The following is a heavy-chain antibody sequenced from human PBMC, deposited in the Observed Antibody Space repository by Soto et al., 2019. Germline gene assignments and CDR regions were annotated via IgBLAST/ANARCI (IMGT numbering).Heavy chain of an antibody. CDR3: ARGQPLIAAAGTYGFDP. CDR2: MNPNSGNT. D-gene: IGHD6-13*01. J-gene: IGHJ5*02. CDR1: GYTFTSYD. V-gene: IGHV1-8*01. Sequence: QVQLVQSGADVKKPGASVKVSCKASGYTFTSYDINWVRQATGQGLEWMGWMNPNSGNTGYAQKFQGRVTMTRNTSIRTAYMELSSLRSEDTAVYYCARGQPLIAAAGTYGFDPWGQGTLVTVSS.